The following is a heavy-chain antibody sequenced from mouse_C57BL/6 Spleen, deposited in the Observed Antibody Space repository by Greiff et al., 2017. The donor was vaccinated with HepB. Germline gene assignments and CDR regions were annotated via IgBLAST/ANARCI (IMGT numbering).Heavy chain of an antibody. V-gene: IGHV5-4*01. CDR1: GFTFSSYA. J-gene: IGHJ2*01. Sequence: EVKVEESGGGLVKPGGSLKLSCAASGFTFSSYAMSWVRQTPEKRLEWVATISDGGSYTYYPDNVKGRFTISRDNAKNNLYLQMSHLKSEDTAMYYCAREVGDYYGSSGFDYWGQGTTLTVSS. CDR2: ISDGGSYT. D-gene: IGHD1-1*01. CDR3: AREVGDYYGSSGFDY.